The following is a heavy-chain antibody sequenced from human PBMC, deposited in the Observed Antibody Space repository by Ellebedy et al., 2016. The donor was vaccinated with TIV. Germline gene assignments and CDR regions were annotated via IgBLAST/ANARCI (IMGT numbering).Heavy chain of an antibody. J-gene: IGHJ4*02. CDR3: APSRYGDFSGDIDY. CDR1: GFSLTSSGVG. Sequence: SGPTLVKPTQTLTLTCSFSGFSLTSSGVGVGWISQPPGKALEWPAVIYSDVEKRYSPSLKNRLTIRRDTSRNQVVLIMTNMEPVDTATYYCAPSRYGDFSGDIDYWGQGTLVTVS. D-gene: IGHD4-17*01. CDR2: IYSDVEK. V-gene: IGHV2-5*02.